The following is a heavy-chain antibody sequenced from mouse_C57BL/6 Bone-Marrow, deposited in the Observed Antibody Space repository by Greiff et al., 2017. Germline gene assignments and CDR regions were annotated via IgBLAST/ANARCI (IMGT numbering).Heavy chain of an antibody. CDR3: ARKGEIYYGSSYGFAY. CDR1: GFSLTSYG. J-gene: IGHJ3*01. CDR2: IWSGGST. Sequence: VQRVESGPGLVQPSQSLSITCTVSGFSLTSYGVHWVRQSPGKGLEWLGVIWSGGSTDYNADFISKLSISKDNSTSQVFFKMNSLQADDTAIYYSARKGEIYYGSSYGFAYWGQGTLVTVSA. V-gene: IGHV2-2*01. D-gene: IGHD1-1*01.